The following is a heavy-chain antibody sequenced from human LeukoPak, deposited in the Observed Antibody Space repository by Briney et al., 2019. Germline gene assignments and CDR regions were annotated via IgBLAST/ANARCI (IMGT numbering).Heavy chain of an antibody. D-gene: IGHD1-26*01. CDR3: AGGTFGFDY. Sequence: GGSLRLSCAASGXTFTNFGMHWVRQAPGKGPEWVSNISCDGSTKYYADSVKGRFTISRDNSKNRLYLQMNSLRAEDTAVYYCAGGTFGFDYWGQGTVVTVSS. V-gene: IGHV3-30*02. CDR2: ISCDGSTK. CDR1: GXTFTNFG. J-gene: IGHJ4*02.